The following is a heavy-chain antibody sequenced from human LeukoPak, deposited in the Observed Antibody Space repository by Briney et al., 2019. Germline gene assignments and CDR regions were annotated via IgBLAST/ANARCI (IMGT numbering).Heavy chain of an antibody. D-gene: IGHD3-3*01. CDR1: GYTFTGYY. CDR3: ARDAQDSIFGVVPPFDP. CDR2: INPNSGGT. J-gene: IGHJ5*02. Sequence: GASVKVSCKASGYTFTGYYMHWVRQAPGQGLEWMGWINPNSGGTNYAQKFQGRVTMTRDTSISTAYMELSKLRSDDTAVYYCARDAQDSIFGVVPPFDPWGQGTLVTVSS. V-gene: IGHV1-2*02.